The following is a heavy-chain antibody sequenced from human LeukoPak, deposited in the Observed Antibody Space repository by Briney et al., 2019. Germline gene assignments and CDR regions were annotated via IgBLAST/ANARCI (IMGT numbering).Heavy chain of an antibody. Sequence: SQTLSLTCAVSGGSISSGGYSWSWIRQPPGKGLEWIGYIYHSGSTYYNPSLKSRVTISVDRSKNQFSLKLSSVTAADTAVYHCARSRYGDYGLSDYWGQGTLVTVSS. CDR2: IYHSGST. D-gene: IGHD4-17*01. J-gene: IGHJ4*02. V-gene: IGHV4-30-2*01. CDR1: GGSISSGGYS. CDR3: ARSRYGDYGLSDY.